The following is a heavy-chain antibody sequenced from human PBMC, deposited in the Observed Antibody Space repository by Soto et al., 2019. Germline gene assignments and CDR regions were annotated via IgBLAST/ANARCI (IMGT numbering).Heavy chain of an antibody. V-gene: IGHV1-2*04. CDR1: GYTFTGYY. CDR3: ARAIAAAGAYYGMDV. CDR2: INPNSGGT. Sequence: ASVKVSCKASGYTFTGYYMHWVRQAPGQGLEWMGWINPNSGGTNYAQKFQGWVTMTRDTSISTAYMERSRLRSDDTAVYYCARAIAAAGAYYGMDVWGQGTTVTVSS. J-gene: IGHJ6*02. D-gene: IGHD6-13*01.